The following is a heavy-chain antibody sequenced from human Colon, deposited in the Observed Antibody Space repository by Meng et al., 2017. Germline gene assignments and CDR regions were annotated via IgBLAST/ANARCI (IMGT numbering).Heavy chain of an antibody. CDR1: GFICSTSW. D-gene: IGHD3-16*02. CDR3: VCIVAPSG. J-gene: IGHJ4*02. CDR2: ISNDGSIT. V-gene: IGHV3-74*01. Sequence: VRLVESGGGLVQPGVSLRLSCAASGFICSTSWMNWVRQAPGKGLVWVSRISNDGSITSYADSVKGRFTISSAHATHTLYLQLNSLRAEAPAVYYCVCIVAPSGWGQGTLVTVSS.